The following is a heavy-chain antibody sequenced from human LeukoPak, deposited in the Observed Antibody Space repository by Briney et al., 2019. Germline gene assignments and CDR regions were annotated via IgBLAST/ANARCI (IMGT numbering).Heavy chain of an antibody. D-gene: IGHD5-12*01. Sequence: SETLSLTCTVSGYSISSGYYWGWIRQPPGKGLEWIGSIYHSGSTYYNPSLKSRVTISVDTSKNQFSLKLSSVTAADTAVYYCARGSMVAKCFDPWGQGTLVTVSS. CDR1: GYSISSGYY. CDR3: ARGSMVAKCFDP. J-gene: IGHJ5*02. CDR2: IYHSGST. V-gene: IGHV4-38-2*02.